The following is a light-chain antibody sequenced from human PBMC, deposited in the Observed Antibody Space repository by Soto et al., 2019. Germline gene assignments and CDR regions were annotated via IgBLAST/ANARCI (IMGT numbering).Light chain of an antibody. CDR3: QKYDSAPLT. V-gene: IGKV1-27*01. Sequence: DIQMTQSPSSLTASIGDRVTISCRASQGFSNSLAWYQQKPGKVPTLLIYGAYILESGVPSRFSGIGSGTEFTLTISCLQPEDVATYFCQKYDSAPLTFGGGTKVEIK. J-gene: IGKJ4*01. CDR2: GAY. CDR1: QGFSNS.